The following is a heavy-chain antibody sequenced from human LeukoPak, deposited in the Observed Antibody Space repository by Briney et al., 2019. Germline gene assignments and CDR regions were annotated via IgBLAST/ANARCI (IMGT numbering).Heavy chain of an antibody. CDR1: GYSFTSYW. D-gene: IGHD3-9*01. Sequence: GESLKISCKGSGYSFTSYWIGWVRQMPGKGLEWMGIIYPGDSDTRYSPSFQSQVTISADKSISTAYLQWSSLKASDTAMYYCARLDYDILTGYYRSPNFDYWGQGTLVTVSS. CDR3: ARLDYDILTGYYRSPNFDY. CDR2: IYPGDSDT. J-gene: IGHJ4*02. V-gene: IGHV5-51*01.